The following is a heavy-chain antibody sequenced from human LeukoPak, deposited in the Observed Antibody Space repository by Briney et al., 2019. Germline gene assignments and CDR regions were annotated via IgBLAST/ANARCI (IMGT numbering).Heavy chain of an antibody. CDR3: ASKRGYSYGLDY. V-gene: IGHV1-69*13. CDR2: VIPIFGTA. D-gene: IGHD5-18*01. Sequence: SVNVSCKASGGTFSIYAISWVRQAPGQGLEWMGGVIPIFGTANYAQKFQGRVTITADESTSTGYMELSSLRSEDTAVYYCASKRGYSYGLDYWGQGTLVTVSS. CDR1: GGTFSIYA. J-gene: IGHJ4*02.